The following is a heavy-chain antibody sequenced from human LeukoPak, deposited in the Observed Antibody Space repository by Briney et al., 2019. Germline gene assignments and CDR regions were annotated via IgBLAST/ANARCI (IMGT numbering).Heavy chain of an antibody. J-gene: IGHJ4*02. CDR3: ARTPNYYDSSLPPDY. CDR2: IYSGGST. D-gene: IGHD3-22*01. CDR1: GFTVSSNY. V-gene: IGHV3-66*01. Sequence: PGGSLRLSCAASGFTVSSNYMSWVRQAPGKGLEWVSVIYSGGSTYYADSVKGRFTISRDNAKNSLYLQMNSLRAEDTAVYYCARTPNYYDSSLPPDYWGQGTLVTVSS.